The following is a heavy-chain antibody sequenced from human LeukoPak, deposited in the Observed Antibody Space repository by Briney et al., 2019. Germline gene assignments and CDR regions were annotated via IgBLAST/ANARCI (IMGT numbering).Heavy chain of an antibody. J-gene: IGHJ4*02. Sequence: ASVKVSCKVSGYSLTDLSMHRVRQAPGNGLEWMGGFDPEHREAIYAQKFQGRVSMTEDTSTDTAYMELSSLRSEDTAVYYCAAGGIYSLLDYWGQGTLVTVSS. D-gene: IGHD1-26*01. CDR3: AAGGIYSLLDY. CDR2: FDPEHREA. CDR1: GYSLTDLS. V-gene: IGHV1-24*01.